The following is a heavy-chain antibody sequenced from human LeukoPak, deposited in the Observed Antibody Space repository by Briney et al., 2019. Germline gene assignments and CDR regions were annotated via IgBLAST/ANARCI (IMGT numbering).Heavy chain of an antibody. CDR2: INHSGST. CDR1: GGSFSGYY. Sequence: SETLSLTCAVYGGSFSGYYWSWIRQPPGKGLEWIGEINHSGSTNYNPPLKSRVTISVDTSKNQFSLKLSSVTAADTAVYYCARGLRSSSWYDYWGQGTLVTVSS. D-gene: IGHD6-13*01. CDR3: ARGLRSSSWYDY. V-gene: IGHV4-34*01. J-gene: IGHJ4*02.